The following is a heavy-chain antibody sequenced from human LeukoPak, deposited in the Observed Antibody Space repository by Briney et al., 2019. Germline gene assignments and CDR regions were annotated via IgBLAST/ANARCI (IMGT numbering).Heavy chain of an antibody. Sequence: PGGSLRLSCAASGFTFSSYWMHWVRQAPGKGLVWVSRINSDGSSTSYADSVKGRFTISRDNSKNTLYLQMNSLRAEDTAVYYCARVGVPMVRGVTRRAQVFYYFDYWGQGTLVTVSS. V-gene: IGHV3-74*01. D-gene: IGHD3-10*01. J-gene: IGHJ4*02. CDR1: GFTFSSYW. CDR2: INSDGSST. CDR3: ARVGVPMVRGVTRRAQVFYYFDY.